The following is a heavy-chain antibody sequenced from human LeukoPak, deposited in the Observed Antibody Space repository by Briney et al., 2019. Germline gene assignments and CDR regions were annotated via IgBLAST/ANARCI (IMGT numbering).Heavy chain of an antibody. CDR3: ASSYHYYDSSVIEFDY. CDR2: ISYDGSNK. Sequence: GGSLRLSCAASGFTFSSCCMNWVRQAPGKGLEWVAVISYDGSNKYYADSVKGRFTISRDNSKNTLYLQMNSLRAEDTAVYYCASSYHYYDSSVIEFDYWGQGTLVTVSS. V-gene: IGHV3-30*03. D-gene: IGHD3-22*01. J-gene: IGHJ4*02. CDR1: GFTFSSCC.